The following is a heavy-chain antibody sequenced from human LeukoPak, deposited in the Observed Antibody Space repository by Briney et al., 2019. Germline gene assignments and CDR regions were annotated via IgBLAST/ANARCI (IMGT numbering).Heavy chain of an antibody. CDR2: FHYSRST. Sequence: SETLSLTCSVSGDSISRYYWSWIPQPPGKGLEWIGHFHYSRSTNNNPSLMSRLTISIDTSKNQFSLKLSSVTAADTAVYYCARNYASGNYFDFYYYNMDVWGQGTTVTVSS. V-gene: IGHV4-59*13. D-gene: IGHD3-10*01. CDR1: GDSISRYY. J-gene: IGHJ6*03. CDR3: ARNYASGNYFDFYYYNMDV.